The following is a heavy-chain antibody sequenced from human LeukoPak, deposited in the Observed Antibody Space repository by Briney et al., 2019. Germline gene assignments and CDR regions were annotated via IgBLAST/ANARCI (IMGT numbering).Heavy chain of an antibody. J-gene: IGHJ5*02. D-gene: IGHD2-2*01. CDR1: GCTFSSYA. CDR3: ARDRGHIVVVPAAPVWFDP. Sequence: SVKVSCKASGCTFSSYAISWVRQAPGQGLEWMGGIIPIFGTANYAQKFQGRVTITADESTSTAYMELSSLRSEDTAVYYCARDRGHIVVVPAAPVWFDPWGQGTLVTVSS. CDR2: IIPIFGTA. V-gene: IGHV1-69*13.